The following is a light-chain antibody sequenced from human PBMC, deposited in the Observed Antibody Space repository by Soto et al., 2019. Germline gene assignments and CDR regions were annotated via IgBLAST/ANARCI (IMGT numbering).Light chain of an antibody. J-gene: IGKJ1*01. V-gene: IGKV3-20*01. CDR1: QSVSSSY. CDR3: QQYGSSRT. CDR2: GAS. Sequence: EIVLTQSPGTLSLSPGERATLSCRASQSVSSSYLAWYQQKPGQAPRLLIYGASSRATGIPDRFSGSGSGTDFTLTISRLEPEDFAVSYCQQYGSSRTFGQGTKEDI.